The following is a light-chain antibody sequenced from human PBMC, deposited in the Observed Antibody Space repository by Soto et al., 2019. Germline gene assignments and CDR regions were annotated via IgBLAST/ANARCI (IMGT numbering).Light chain of an antibody. CDR1: QSVFYSSNNKNY. CDR2: WAS. Sequence: DIVMTQSPDSLAVSLGERATINCKSSQSVFYSSNNKNYLAWYQQKPGQPPKLLIYWASTRESGVPDRFSASGSGTDFTLTISSLQAEDGAVYYCQQCYSTPQTFGQGTKVEIK. J-gene: IGKJ1*01. V-gene: IGKV4-1*01. CDR3: QQCYSTPQT.